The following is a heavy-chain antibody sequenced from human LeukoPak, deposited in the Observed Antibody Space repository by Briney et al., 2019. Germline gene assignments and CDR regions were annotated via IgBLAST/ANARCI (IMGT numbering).Heavy chain of an antibody. V-gene: IGHV4-61*01. CDR3: ARVIRSRIVGAMLYYFDY. J-gene: IGHJ4*02. CDR1: GGSISSGSYY. Sequence: KASETLSLTCTVSGGSISSGSYYWSWIRQPPGKGLEWIGYIYYSGSTNYNPSLKSRVTISVDTSKNQFSLKLSSVTAADTAVYYCARVIRSRIVGAMLYYFDYWGQGTLVTVSS. CDR2: IYYSGST. D-gene: IGHD1-26*01.